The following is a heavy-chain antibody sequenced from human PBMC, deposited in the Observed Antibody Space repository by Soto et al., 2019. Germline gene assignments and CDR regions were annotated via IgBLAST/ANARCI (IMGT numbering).Heavy chain of an antibody. Sequence: PGGSLRLSCAASGFTFSSYWMSWVRQAPGKGVEWVANIKQDGSEKYYVDSVKGRFTISRDNAKNSLYLQMNSLRAEDTAGYYCARDNLWLVLDGMDVWGQGTTVTVSS. CDR1: GFTFSSYW. V-gene: IGHV3-7*05. CDR3: ARDNLWLVLDGMDV. D-gene: IGHD6-19*01. J-gene: IGHJ6*02. CDR2: IKQDGSEK.